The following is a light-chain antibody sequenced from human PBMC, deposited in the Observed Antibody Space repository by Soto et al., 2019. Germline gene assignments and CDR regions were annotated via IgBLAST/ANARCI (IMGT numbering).Light chain of an antibody. CDR1: SRDVGGYNY. CDR3: SSYTDSRTYV. V-gene: IGLV2-14*01. J-gene: IGLJ1*01. CDR2: EVS. Sequence: QSVLTQPASVSGSPGQSITISCIGTSRDVGGYNYVSWYQQHPGKAPKLMIYEVSNRPSGVSSRFSGSKSGNTASLTISGLQSEDEADYYCSSYTDSRTYVFGTGTKVT.